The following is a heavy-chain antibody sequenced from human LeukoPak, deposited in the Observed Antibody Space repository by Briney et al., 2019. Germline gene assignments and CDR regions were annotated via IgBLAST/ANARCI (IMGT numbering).Heavy chain of an antibody. J-gene: IGHJ4*02. CDR2: INPSGGST. CDR3: ARAYYDYVWGSYRTPFD. Sequence: ASVKVSCKASGYTFTSYYMHLVRQAPGQGLEWMGIINPSGGSTGYAQKFQGRVTMTRDTSTSTVYMELSSLRSEDTAVYYCARAYYDYVWGSYRTPFDWGQGTLVTVSS. D-gene: IGHD3-16*01. V-gene: IGHV1-46*01. CDR1: GYTFTSYY.